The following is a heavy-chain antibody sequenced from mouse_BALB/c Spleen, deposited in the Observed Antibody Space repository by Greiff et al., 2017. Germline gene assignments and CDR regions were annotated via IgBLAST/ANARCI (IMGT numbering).Heavy chain of an antibody. J-gene: IGHJ2*01. CDR3: AREYDGYYGFDY. CDR2: ISYSGST. V-gene: IGHV3-8*02. CDR1: GDSITSGY. Sequence: EVKLQESGPSLVKPSQTLSLTCSVTGDSITSGYWNWIRKFPGNKLEYMGYISYSGSTYYNPSLKSRISITRDTSKNQYYLQLNSVTTEDTATYYCAREYDGYYGFDYWGQGTTLTVSS. D-gene: IGHD2-3*01.